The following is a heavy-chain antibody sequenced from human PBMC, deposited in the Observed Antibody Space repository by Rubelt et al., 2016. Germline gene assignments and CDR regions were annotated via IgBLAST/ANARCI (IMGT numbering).Heavy chain of an antibody. CDR3: ARKYCSGGSCYSNWFDP. Sequence: QVQLQESGPGLVKPSETLSLSCTVSGGSISSYYWSWIRQHPGKGLEWIGYIYYSGSTYYNPSLKSRVTLSVDTFKNQFSLKLSSVTAADTAVYYCARKYCSGGSCYSNWFDPWGQGTLVTVSS. D-gene: IGHD2-15*01. J-gene: IGHJ5*02. CDR2: IYYSGST. V-gene: IGHV4-59*06. CDR1: GGSISSYY.